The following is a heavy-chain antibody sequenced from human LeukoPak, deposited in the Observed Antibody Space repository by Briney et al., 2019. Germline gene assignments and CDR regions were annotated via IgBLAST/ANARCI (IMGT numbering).Heavy chain of an antibody. D-gene: IGHD1-26*01. Sequence: PGGSLRLSCAASGFTFSNYAMSWVRQAPGRGLEWVSGISGISGSTYYADSVKGRFTISRDNSKNTLYLQMNSLRAEDTAVYYCAKDAIVGLSIKLDYWGQGTLVTVSS. J-gene: IGHJ4*02. CDR3: AKDAIVGLSIKLDY. CDR1: GFTFSNYA. V-gene: IGHV3-23*01. CDR2: ISGISGST.